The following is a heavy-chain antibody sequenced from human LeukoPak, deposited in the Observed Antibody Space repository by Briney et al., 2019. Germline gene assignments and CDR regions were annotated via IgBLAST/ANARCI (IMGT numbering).Heavy chain of an antibody. CDR2: INYSGNT. CDR1: GHPLSSYH. J-gene: IGHJ4*02. CDR3: AREGRQDYVYFDC. Sequence: AETLSLTCSLSGHPLSSYHWSWIREPPGKRLEWMGYINYSGNTNYNPSLKSRVTISVDTSKNQFSLRLTSVTAADTAVYYCAREGRQDYVYFDCWGQGTLVTVSS. D-gene: IGHD4-17*01. V-gene: IGHV4-59*01.